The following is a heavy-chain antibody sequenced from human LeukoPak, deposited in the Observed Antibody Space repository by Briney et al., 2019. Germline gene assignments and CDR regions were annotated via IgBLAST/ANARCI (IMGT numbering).Heavy chain of an antibody. CDR3: AIRLGYCSSTSCPLDY. J-gene: IGHJ4*02. Sequence: GASVKVSCKASGYTFTVYYMHLVQEAPGKGLEWVGGVDPEDGETIYAEKFQGRVTITADTSTDTAYMELSSLRSEDTAVYYCAIRLGYCSSTSCPLDYWGQPTLVTLSS. V-gene: IGHV1-69-2*01. D-gene: IGHD2-2*01. CDR1: GYTFTVYY. CDR2: VDPEDGET.